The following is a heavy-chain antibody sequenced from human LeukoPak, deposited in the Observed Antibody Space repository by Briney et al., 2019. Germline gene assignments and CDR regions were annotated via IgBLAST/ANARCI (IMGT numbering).Heavy chain of an antibody. CDR1: GYTFTNYD. CDR2: MNPNNGNA. D-gene: IGHD6-19*01. Sequence: ASVKVSCKASGYTFTNYDINWVRQATGEGPEWVGWMNPNNGNAGYAQKFQDKVTMTRDTSISTAYMELSSLRSEDTAIYYCARGAWYNSAYTALHYFDYWGQGTLVTVSS. CDR3: ARGAWYNSAYTALHYFDY. V-gene: IGHV1-8*01. J-gene: IGHJ4*02.